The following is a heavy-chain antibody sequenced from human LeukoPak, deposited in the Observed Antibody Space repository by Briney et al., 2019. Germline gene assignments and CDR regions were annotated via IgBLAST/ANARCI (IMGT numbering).Heavy chain of an antibody. Sequence: PGGSLRLSCAASGFTFSSYTMNWVRQAPGKGLEWVSSISSSGSYIYYADSVKGRFIISRDNAKSSLYLQMNSLRAEDTAVYYCARASPPPDYWGQGTLLTVAA. CDR3: ARASPPPDY. V-gene: IGHV3-21*01. CDR2: ISSSGSYI. CDR1: GFTFSSYT. J-gene: IGHJ4*02.